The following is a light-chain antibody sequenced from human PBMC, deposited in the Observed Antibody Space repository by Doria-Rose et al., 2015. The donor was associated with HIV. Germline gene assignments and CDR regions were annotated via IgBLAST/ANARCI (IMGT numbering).Light chain of an antibody. CDR1: QSFSSTY. Sequence: TQSPGTLSLSPGERATLSCRASQSFSSTYLAWYRQKPGQAPSLIIYDGSTRTTGIPDRFSASGSGTDFPRTINRLEPEDFALYYCHQYGTSWTFGQGTKVEI. J-gene: IGKJ1*01. V-gene: IGKV3-20*01. CDR2: DGS. CDR3: HQYGTSWT.